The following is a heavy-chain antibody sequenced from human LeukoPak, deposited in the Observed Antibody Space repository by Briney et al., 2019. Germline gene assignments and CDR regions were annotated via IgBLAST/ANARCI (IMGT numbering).Heavy chain of an antibody. CDR1: GFTFSSCW. CDR3: AKVARSSSLDYYYYGMDV. Sequence: GGSLRLSCAASGFTFSSCWLSWVRQAPGKGLEWVANIKQDGSEKYYVGSVKGRFTISRDNAKKSLYRQMNSLRAEDTAVYYCAKVARSSSLDYYYYGMDVWGQGTTVTVSS. V-gene: IGHV3-7*03. J-gene: IGHJ6*02. CDR2: IKQDGSEK. D-gene: IGHD6-13*01.